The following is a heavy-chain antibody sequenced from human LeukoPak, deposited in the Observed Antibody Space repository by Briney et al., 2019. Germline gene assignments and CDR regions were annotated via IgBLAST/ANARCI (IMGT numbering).Heavy chain of an antibody. CDR2: IYYSGST. CDR3: ARAPYAYYYYGMDV. D-gene: IGHD3-16*01. V-gene: IGHV4-59*01. CDR1: GGSISSYY. Sequence: SETLSFTCTVSGGSISSYYWSWIRQPPGKGLEWIGYIYYSGSTNYNPSLKSRVTISVDTSKNQFSLKLSSVTAADTAVYYCARAPYAYYYYGMDVWGQGTTVTVSS. J-gene: IGHJ6*02.